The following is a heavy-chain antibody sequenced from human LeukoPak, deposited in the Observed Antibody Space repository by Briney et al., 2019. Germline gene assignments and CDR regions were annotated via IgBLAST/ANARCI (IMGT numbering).Heavy chain of an antibody. CDR2: INPNSGGT. J-gene: IGHJ5*02. V-gene: IGHV1-2*06. D-gene: IGHD2-2*01. Sequence: GASVKVSCKASGYTFTGYYMHWVRQAPGQGLEWMGRINPNSGGTNYAQKLQGRVTMTTDTSTSTAYMELRSLRSDDTAVYYCARPYCSSTSCYHWFDPWGQGTLVTVSS. CDR1: GYTFTGYY. CDR3: ARPYCSSTSCYHWFDP.